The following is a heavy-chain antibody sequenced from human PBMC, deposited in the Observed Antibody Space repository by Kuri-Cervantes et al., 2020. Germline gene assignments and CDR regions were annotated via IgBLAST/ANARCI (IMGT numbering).Heavy chain of an antibody. D-gene: IGHD5-12*01. CDR3: ARDRKFGAYDTLDY. V-gene: IGHV3-30*01. CDR2: IWYDGSNK. J-gene: IGHJ4*02. CDR1: GFTFSSYA. Sequence: GESLKISCAASGFTFSSYAMHWVRQGPGKGLEWVAVIWYDGSNKYHADSVKGRFTISRDNSKNTLYLQMNSLTTEDTAMYYCARDRKFGAYDTLDYWGQGTLVTVSS.